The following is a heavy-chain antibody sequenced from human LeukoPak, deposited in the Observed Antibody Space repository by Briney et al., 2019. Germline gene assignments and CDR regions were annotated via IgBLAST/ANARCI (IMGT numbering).Heavy chain of an antibody. D-gene: IGHD6-19*01. V-gene: IGHV3-7*04. CDR3: ARTIREQWLTIDY. Sequence: GGSLRLSWAASGFTFSNYWMNWVGQAPGKGLEWVANIKQDGSGKYYVASVKGRFTISRDNAKNSLYLQMNSLGAEDTAVYYCARTIREQWLTIDYWGQGTLVAVSS. CDR2: IKQDGSGK. CDR1: GFTFSNYW. J-gene: IGHJ4*02.